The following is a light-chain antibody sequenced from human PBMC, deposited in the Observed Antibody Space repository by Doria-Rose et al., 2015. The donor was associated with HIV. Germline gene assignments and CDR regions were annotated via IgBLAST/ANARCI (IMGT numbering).Light chain of an antibody. V-gene: IGKV1-8*01. Sequence: IQVTQSPSSFSASTGDRVTISCRTSQYIGSYVAWYQHKTGDAPKLLISAASTLQSGVPSRFSGSGAGTDFTLTISCLQSEDFATYYCQQYYTYPYSFGQGTKLEIK. CDR2: AAS. J-gene: IGKJ2*03. CDR1: QYIGSY. CDR3: QQYYTYPYS.